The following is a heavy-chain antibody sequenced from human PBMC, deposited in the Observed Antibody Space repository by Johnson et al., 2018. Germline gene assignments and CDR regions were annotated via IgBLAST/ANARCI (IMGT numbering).Heavy chain of an antibody. Sequence: QVQLVQSGAEVKKPGASVKVSCKASGYSFPTYDINWVRQATGQGLEWMGWMNPNSGHTGSAQKFQGRVTTPRDTSIRTAYMELSSLRSADTAVYYCARARAGVGTDFQHWGQGTLVTVSS. CDR2: MNPNSGHT. CDR1: GYSFPTYD. V-gene: IGHV1-8*01. J-gene: IGHJ1*01. D-gene: IGHD6-13*01. CDR3: ARARAGVGTDFQH.